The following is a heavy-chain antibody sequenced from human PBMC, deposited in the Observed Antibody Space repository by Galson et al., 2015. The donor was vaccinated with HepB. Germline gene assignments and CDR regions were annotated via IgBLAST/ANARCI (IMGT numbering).Heavy chain of an antibody. CDR2: IIAVFGTA. V-gene: IGHV1-69*13. Sequence: SVKVSCKASGGIFSNYAISWVRQAPGQGLEWMGGIIAVFGTANYAQKFQGRVTITADESTSTAYMELSSLRSEDTAVYYCARDSGRGWYGMDVWGQGTTVTVSS. J-gene: IGHJ6*02. CDR1: GGIFSNYA. CDR3: ARDSGRGWYGMDV. D-gene: IGHD3-10*01.